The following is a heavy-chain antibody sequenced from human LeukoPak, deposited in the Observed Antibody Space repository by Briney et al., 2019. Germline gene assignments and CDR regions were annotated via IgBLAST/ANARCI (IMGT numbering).Heavy chain of an antibody. CDR2: IYYSGST. J-gene: IGHJ4*02. CDR3: ARRAGENYFDY. V-gene: IGHV4-59*08. Sequence: TSETLSLTCTVSGGSISSYYWSWIRQPPGKGLEWIGYIYYSGSTNYNPSLKSRVTISVDTSKNQFSLKLSSVTAADTAVYYCARRAGENYFDYWGQGTLVTVSS. CDR1: GGSISSYY. D-gene: IGHD7-27*01.